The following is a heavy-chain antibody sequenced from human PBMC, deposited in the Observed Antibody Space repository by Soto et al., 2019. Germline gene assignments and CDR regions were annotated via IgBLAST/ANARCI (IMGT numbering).Heavy chain of an antibody. V-gene: IGHV1-8*01. CDR3: ARDAGSIASRDGYYYYYGMDV. CDR1: GYTFTSYD. D-gene: IGHD2-21*01. CDR2: MNPNSGNT. J-gene: IGHJ6*02. Sequence: WASVKVSCKASGYTFTSYDINWVRQATGQGLEWMGWMNPNSGNTGYAQKFQGRVTMTRNTSISTAYMELSSLRSEDTAVYYCARDAGSIASRDGYYYYYGMDVWGQGTTVTVSS.